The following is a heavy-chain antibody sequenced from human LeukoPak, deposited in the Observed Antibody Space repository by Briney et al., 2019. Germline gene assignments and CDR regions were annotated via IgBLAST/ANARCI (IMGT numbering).Heavy chain of an antibody. D-gene: IGHD2-15*01. CDR2: FCWYSGSI. Sequence: GGSLRLSCAASGFTFDDYAMHWVRQATGKGVECVSGFCWYSGSIGYVDSVKGRFTISRDNAKNSLYLQMNSLRAEDTALYYCAKDHGRLGYCSGGSCRTTRIYYYGMDVWGQGTTVTVSS. V-gene: IGHV3-9*01. CDR1: GFTFDDYA. CDR3: AKDHGRLGYCSGGSCRTTRIYYYGMDV. J-gene: IGHJ6*02.